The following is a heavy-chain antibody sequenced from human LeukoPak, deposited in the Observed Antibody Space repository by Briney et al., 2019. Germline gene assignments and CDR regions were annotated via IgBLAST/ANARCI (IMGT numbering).Heavy chain of an antibody. V-gene: IGHV7-4-1*02. CDR3: ARGPWDSGVGIVVVDYAFDI. D-gene: IGHD3-22*01. Sequence: GASVKVSCKASGYTFTSYAMNWVRQAPGQGLEWMGWINTNTGDPTYAQGFTGRFVFSLDTSVSTAYLQISSLKAEVTAVYYCARGPWDSGVGIVVVDYAFDIWGQGTMVTVSS. J-gene: IGHJ3*02. CDR2: INTNTGDP. CDR1: GYTFTSYA.